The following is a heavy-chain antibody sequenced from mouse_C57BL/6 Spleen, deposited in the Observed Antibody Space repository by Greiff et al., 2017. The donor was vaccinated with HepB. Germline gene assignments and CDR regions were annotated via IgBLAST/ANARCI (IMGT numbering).Heavy chain of an antibody. V-gene: IGHV1-26*01. CDR3: ARWGNPWYFDV. Sequence: EVQLQQSGPELVKPGASVKISCKASGYTFTDYYMNWVKQSHGKSLEWIGDINPNNGGTSYNQKFKGKATLTVDKSSSTAYMELRSLTSEDSAVYYCARWGNPWYFDVWGTGTTVTVSS. CDR1: GYTFTDYY. D-gene: IGHD2-1*01. J-gene: IGHJ1*03. CDR2: INPNNGGT.